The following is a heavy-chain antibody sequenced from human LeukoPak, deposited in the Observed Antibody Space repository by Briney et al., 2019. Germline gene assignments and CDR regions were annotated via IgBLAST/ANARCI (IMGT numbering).Heavy chain of an antibody. CDR2: IYDSGIT. D-gene: IGHD2-15*01. CDR1: GGSISSYY. J-gene: IGHJ4*02. CDR3: ARYCSGGSCYGGFDY. Sequence: SGTLSLTCIVSGGSISSYYWSWIRQPPGKGLEWIGYIYDSGITSYNPSLKSRVSISVDTSKNQFSLKLSFVTAADTAVYFCARYCSGGSCYGGFDYWGQGTLVTVSS. V-gene: IGHV4-59*01.